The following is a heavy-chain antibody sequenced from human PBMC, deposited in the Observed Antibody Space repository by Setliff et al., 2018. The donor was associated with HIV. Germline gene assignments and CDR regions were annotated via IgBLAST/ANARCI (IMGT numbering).Heavy chain of an antibody. V-gene: IGHV4-34*01. CDR1: GGSFSDYY. Sequence: SETLSLTCAVYGGSFSDYYWSWIRQPPGKGLEWIGEINHSGSTAYNLALESRVSMSIDTSKNQFSLKLTSVTAADTAIYYCARGRDYTGSWFRPFYLDFWGHGNLVTVSS. J-gene: IGHJ4*01. D-gene: IGHD3-3*01. CDR3: ARGRDYTGSWFRPFYLDF. CDR2: INHSGST.